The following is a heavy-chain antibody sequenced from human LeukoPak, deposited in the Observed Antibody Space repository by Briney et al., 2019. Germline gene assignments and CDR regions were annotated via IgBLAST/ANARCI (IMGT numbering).Heavy chain of an antibody. CDR3: DREVGITVGDSFDP. D-gene: IGHD4-11*01. J-gene: IGHJ5*02. CDR2: INPSSGST. V-gene: IGHV1-46*01. Sequence: ASVKVSCKASGYTFTSYYMHWVRQAPGQGLEWMGIINPSSGSTSYAQKFPGRVTMTTDTSTTTDYLELRGLRSDDKAMYYCDREVGITVGDSFDPSSQGWLVTVSS. CDR1: GYTFTSYY.